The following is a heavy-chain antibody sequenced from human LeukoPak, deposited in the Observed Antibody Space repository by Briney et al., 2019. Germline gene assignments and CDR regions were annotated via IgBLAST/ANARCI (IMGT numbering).Heavy chain of an antibody. V-gene: IGHV1-2*02. J-gene: IGHJ4*02. CDR3: ARGPDIVVVVAGDYYFDY. Sequence: ASVKVSCKASGYTFTGYYMHWVRQAPGQGLEWMGWINPNSGGTNYAQKFQGRVTMTRDISISTAYMELSSLRSEDTAVYYCARGPDIVVVVAGDYYFDYWGQGTLVTVSS. CDR1: GYTFTGYY. D-gene: IGHD2-15*01. CDR2: INPNSGGT.